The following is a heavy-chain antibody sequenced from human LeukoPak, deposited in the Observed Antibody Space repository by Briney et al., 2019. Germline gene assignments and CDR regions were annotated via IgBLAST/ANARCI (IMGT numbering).Heavy chain of an antibody. CDR2: ISYDGSNK. CDR1: GFTFSSDA. V-gene: IGHV3-30-3*01. J-gene: IGHJ4*02. Sequence: GGSLRLSCAASGFTFSSDAMHWVRQAPGKGLEWVATISYDGSNKNYADSVKGRFTISRDNPKNTLYLQMNSLRVEDTAVYYCARGGANFFDYWGQGALVTVSS. CDR3: ARGGANFFDY. D-gene: IGHD2-8*01.